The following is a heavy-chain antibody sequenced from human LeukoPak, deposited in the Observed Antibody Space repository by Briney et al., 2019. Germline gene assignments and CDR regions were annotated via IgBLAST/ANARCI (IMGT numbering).Heavy chain of an antibody. V-gene: IGHV3-30*18. Sequence: PGGSLRLSCAASGFTFSSYGMHWVRQAPGKGLEWVAVISYDGSNKHYADSVKGRFTISRDNSKNTLYLQMNSLRAEDTAVYYCAKDPRYYYGSGRPVPRWFDPWGQGTLVTVSS. J-gene: IGHJ5*02. CDR3: AKDPRYYYGSGRPVPRWFDP. CDR2: ISYDGSNK. CDR1: GFTFSSYG. D-gene: IGHD3-10*01.